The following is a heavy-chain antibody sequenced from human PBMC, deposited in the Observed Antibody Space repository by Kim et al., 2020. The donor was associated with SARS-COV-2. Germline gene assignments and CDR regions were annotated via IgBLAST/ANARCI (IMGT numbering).Heavy chain of an antibody. CDR3: VKSFRGLGLEKRVKDY. CDR1: GFTFSSYA. CDR2: ISSNGGST. V-gene: IGHV3-64D*09. D-gene: IGHD3-16*01. J-gene: IGHJ4*02. Sequence: GGSLRLSCSASGFTFSSYAMHWVRQAPGKGLEYVSAISSNGGSTYYADSVKGRFTISRDNSKNTLYLQMSSLRAEDTAVYYCVKSFRGLGLEKRVKDYWGQGTLVTVSS.